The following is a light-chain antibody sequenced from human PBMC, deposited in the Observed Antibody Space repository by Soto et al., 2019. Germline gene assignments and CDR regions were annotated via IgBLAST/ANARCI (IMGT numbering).Light chain of an antibody. V-gene: IGKV1-17*01. CDR1: QGIRND. CDR3: QQYNSYWT. J-gene: IGKJ1*01. Sequence: DIQMTQSPSSLSASVGDRVTITCRASQGIRNDLGWYQQKPGKAPKLLIYDASTLQSGVPPRFSGSGSGTEFTLTISSLQPDDFATYYCQQYNSYWTFGQGTKVDIK. CDR2: DAS.